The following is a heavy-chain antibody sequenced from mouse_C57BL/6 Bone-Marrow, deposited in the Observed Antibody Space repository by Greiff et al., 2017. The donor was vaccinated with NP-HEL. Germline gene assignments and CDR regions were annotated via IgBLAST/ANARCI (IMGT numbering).Heavy chain of an antibody. J-gene: IGHJ3*01. CDR3: ARVSTMVKWFAY. Sequence: VQLQQPGAELVRPGTSVKLSCKASGYTFTSYWMHWVKQRPGQGLEWIGVIDPSDSYTNYNQKFKGKATLTVDTSSSTAYMQLSSLTSEDSAVYYSARVSTMVKWFAYLGQGTLVTVSA. V-gene: IGHV1-59*01. D-gene: IGHD2-2*01. CDR1: GYTFTSYW. CDR2: IDPSDSYT.